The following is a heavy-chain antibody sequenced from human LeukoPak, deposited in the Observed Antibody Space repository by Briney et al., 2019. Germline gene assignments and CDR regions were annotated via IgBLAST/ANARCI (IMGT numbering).Heavy chain of an antibody. D-gene: IGHD2-15*01. J-gene: IGHJ5*02. CDR2: ISAYNGNT. Sequence: ASVKVSCKASGYTFTSYGISWVRQAPGQGLEWMGWISAYNGNTNYAQKFQGRVTMTRNTSISTAYMELSSLRSEDTAVYYCAREVRSYCSGGSCYRGWFDPWGQGTLVTVSS. CDR1: GYTFTSYG. V-gene: IGHV1-18*01. CDR3: AREVRSYCSGGSCYRGWFDP.